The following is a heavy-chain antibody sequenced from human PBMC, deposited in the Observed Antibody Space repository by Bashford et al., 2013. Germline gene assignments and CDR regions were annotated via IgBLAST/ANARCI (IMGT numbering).Heavy chain of an antibody. D-gene: IGHD6-13*01. CDR3: ARGTRVFEY. J-gene: IGHJ4*02. Sequence: IVWVRQAPGQGLEWMGGIISQFGTTNYAPRFQGRITISADKSTSTTYLDLSSLTSEDSAVYYCARGTRVFEYWGQGTLVTVSS. CDR2: IISQFGTT. V-gene: IGHV1-69*06.